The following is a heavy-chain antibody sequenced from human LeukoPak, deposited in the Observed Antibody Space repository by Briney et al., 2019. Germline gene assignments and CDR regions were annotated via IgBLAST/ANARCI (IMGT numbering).Heavy chain of an antibody. D-gene: IGHD2-15*01. J-gene: IGHJ5*02. CDR3: ARDVHNCSGGSCYSGWFDP. CDR2: ISAGNGNT. CDR1: GYTFTSYA. V-gene: IGHV1-3*01. Sequence: ASVKVSCKASGYTFTSYAIHWVRQAPGQRLEWMGWISAGNGNTKYSQNFQGKVTFISNTSATTAFMELSSLRSEDAAVYYCARDVHNCSGGSCYSGWFDPWGQGTLVTVSS.